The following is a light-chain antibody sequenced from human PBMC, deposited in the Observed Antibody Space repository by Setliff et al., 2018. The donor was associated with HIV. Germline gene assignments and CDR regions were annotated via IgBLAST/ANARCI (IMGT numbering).Light chain of an antibody. CDR3: CSYAGSDAWI. J-gene: IGLJ2*01. V-gene: IGLV2-23*02. Sequence: QSALTQPASVSGSPGQSITISCTGSSSDVGGYMSVSWYQQHPGEVPKLMIYGVTKRPSGVSNRFSGSKSGSTASLTISGLQTEDEADYYCCSYAGSDAWIFGGGTQLTVL. CDR1: SSDVGGYMS. CDR2: GVT.